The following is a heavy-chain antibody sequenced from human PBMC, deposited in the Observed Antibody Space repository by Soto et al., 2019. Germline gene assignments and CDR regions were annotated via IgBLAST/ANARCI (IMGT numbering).Heavy chain of an antibody. CDR1: GFTFSDYY. V-gene: IGHV3-11*01. D-gene: IGHD3-22*01. J-gene: IGHJ4*02. Sequence: PGGSLRLSCAASGFTFSDYYMSWIRQAPGKGLEWVSYISGSGSTIYYADSVKGRFTISRDNARNSLYLQMNSLRAEDTAVYYCAREGGIPVVITFDYWGQGTLVTVSS. CDR2: ISGSGSTI. CDR3: AREGGIPVVITFDY.